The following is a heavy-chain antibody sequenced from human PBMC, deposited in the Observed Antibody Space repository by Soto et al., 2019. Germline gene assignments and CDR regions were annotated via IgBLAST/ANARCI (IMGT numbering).Heavy chain of an antibody. Sequence: AGESLKISCAASGFTCSSYDMSWVRQAPGKGLEWVSTILVGGSTHYPDSVRGRFTISRDNSKNTLFLQMNSLTAGDTAVYYCAKATATGGGAFDICGQGTMVTVSS. J-gene: IGHJ3*02. CDR1: GFTCSSYD. CDR2: ILVGGST. CDR3: AKATATGGGAFDI. V-gene: IGHV3-23*01. D-gene: IGHD2-8*02.